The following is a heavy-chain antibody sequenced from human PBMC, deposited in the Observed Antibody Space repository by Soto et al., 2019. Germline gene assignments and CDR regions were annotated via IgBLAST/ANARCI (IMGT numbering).Heavy chain of an antibody. D-gene: IGHD5-18*01. J-gene: IGHJ6*02. CDR3: VSDSGVDTALMDV. CDR1: GASVSNDNYY. CDR2: IYYSGST. Sequence: SETLSLTCTVSGASVSNDNYYWNWVRQPPGKGLEWIGYIYYSGSTNYNPSLKSRVTISLDTSKNQFSLELSSVTAADTAVYFCVSDSGVDTALMDVWGQGTTVTVSS. V-gene: IGHV4-61*01.